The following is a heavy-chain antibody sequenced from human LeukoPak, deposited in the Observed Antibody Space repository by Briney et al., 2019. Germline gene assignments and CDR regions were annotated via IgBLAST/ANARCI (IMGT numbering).Heavy chain of an antibody. CDR3: ARLNNDSSGYYWLDP. Sequence: PSETLSLTCTVSGDSISSYYWTWIRQPPAKGLEWIGYIYYTGSTNYNPSLKSRVAISVATSKNQFSLRLSSVTAADTAVYYCARLNNDSSGYYWLDPWGPGTLITVSS. CDR1: GDSISSYY. D-gene: IGHD3-22*01. J-gene: IGHJ5*02. V-gene: IGHV4-59*01. CDR2: IYYTGST.